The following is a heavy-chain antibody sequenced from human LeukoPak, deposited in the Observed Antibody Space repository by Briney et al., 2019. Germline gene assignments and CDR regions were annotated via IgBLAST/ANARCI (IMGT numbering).Heavy chain of an antibody. D-gene: IGHD1-26*01. V-gene: IGHV3-74*01. CDR3: ARDQVGTMPLDF. CDR1: GFTFNLNR. CDR2: IETDGSTS. Sequence: GGSLRLSCAASGFTFNLNRIHWVRQVPGKGLEWISWIETDGSTSGYLRSVQGRFTVSRDNAKSTVHLQMNSLRAEDTATHYCARDQVGTMPLDFWGQGTLVTVSS. J-gene: IGHJ4*02.